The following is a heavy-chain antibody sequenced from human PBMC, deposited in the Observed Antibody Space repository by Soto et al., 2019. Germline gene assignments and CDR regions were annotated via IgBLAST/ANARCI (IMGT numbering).Heavy chain of an antibody. V-gene: IGHV3-49*04. Sequence: LRLSFTTSGISFGEYAMTWVRQAPGKGLEWVGFIRNPGYGGTTEYATSVKGRFIISRDDSMSSAYLQLNSLKVDDSAVYYCVRGSFGYYGPWGQGTLVTVSS. D-gene: IGHD3-22*01. CDR3: VRGSFGYYGP. CDR1: GISFGEYA. J-gene: IGHJ5*02. CDR2: IRNPGYGGTT.